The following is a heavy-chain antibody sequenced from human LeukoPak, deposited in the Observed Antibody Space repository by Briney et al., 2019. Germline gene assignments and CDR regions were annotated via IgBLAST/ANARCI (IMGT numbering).Heavy chain of an antibody. CDR3: ARVKADGDYFDY. CDR2: ISGSGGSK. D-gene: IGHD4-17*01. CDR1: GFTFSSYA. J-gene: IGHJ4*02. Sequence: GGSLRLSCAASGFTFSSYAMSWVRQAPGKGLEWVSAISGSGGSKYYADSVKGRFTISRDNSKNTLYLQMNSLRAEDTAVYYCARVKADGDYFDYWGQGTLVTVSS. V-gene: IGHV3-23*01.